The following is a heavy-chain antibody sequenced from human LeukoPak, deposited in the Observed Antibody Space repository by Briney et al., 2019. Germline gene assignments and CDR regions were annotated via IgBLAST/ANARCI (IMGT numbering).Heavy chain of an antibody. J-gene: IGHJ3*02. Sequence: SETLSLTCTVSGGSISSSSYYWGWIRQPPGKGLDWIGYMYYSGSTDYNPSLKSRVTISVDTSKNQFSLKLSSVTAADTAVYYCARVFPYYYESSKLIPPLDAFDIWGQGTMVTVSS. V-gene: IGHV4-61*05. CDR2: MYYSGST. CDR3: ARVFPYYYESSKLIPPLDAFDI. CDR1: GGSISSSSYY. D-gene: IGHD3-22*01.